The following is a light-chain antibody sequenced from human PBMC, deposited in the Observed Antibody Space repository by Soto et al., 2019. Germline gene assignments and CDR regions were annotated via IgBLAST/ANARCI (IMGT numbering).Light chain of an antibody. CDR1: QSISSW. J-gene: IGKJ1*01. CDR2: DAS. V-gene: IGKV1-5*01. Sequence: IQMSQSPSTRSASVGDRVTITCRASQSISSWLAWYQQKPGKAPKLLIYDASSLESGVPSRFSGSGSGTEFTLTITSLQPDDFATYYCQQYNSYPWTFGQGTKVDIK. CDR3: QQYNSYPWT.